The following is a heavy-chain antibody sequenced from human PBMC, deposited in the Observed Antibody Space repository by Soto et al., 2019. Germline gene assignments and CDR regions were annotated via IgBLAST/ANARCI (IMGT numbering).Heavy chain of an antibody. J-gene: IGHJ4*02. CDR1: GGSISSYY. CDR3: ARSYNWNYPYFDY. Sequence: PTETLSLTCTVSGGSISSYYWSWIRQPPGKGLEWIGYIYYSGSTNYNPSLKSRVTISVDTSKNQFSLKLSSVAAADTAVYYCARSYNWNYPYFDYWGQGTLVTVSS. CDR2: IYYSGST. V-gene: IGHV4-59*12. D-gene: IGHD1-7*01.